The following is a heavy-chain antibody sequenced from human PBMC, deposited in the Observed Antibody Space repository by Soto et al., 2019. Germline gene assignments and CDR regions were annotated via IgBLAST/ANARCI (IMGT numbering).Heavy chain of an antibody. CDR1: GGTFSSYD. CDR2: IIPIFATA. Sequence: QVQLVQSGAEVKKPGSSVKVSCKTSGGTFSSYDINWVRQAPGLGFEWMGGIIPIFATANYAQDFQGRVTITADESTSTAYMELRSLRSEDTAVYYCTTYYYGMDVWGQGTTITVS. V-gene: IGHV1-69*01. J-gene: IGHJ6*02. CDR3: TTYYYGMDV.